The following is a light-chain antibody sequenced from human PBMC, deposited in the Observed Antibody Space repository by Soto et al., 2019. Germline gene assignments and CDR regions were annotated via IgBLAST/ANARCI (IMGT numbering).Light chain of an antibody. CDR1: QSIRSS. CDR3: QQSHSTQFT. Sequence: DIQMTQSPSSLSASVGDRVTITCRTSQSIRSSLNWYQQKPGKAPNLLIYAASRLQSGVPSRFSGSGSGTDFTLTISSLQPADFETYYCQQSHSTQFTFGRGAKVDIX. V-gene: IGKV1-39*01. J-gene: IGKJ3*01. CDR2: AAS.